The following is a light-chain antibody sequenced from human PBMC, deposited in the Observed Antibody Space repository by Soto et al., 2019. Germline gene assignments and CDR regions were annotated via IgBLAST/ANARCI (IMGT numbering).Light chain of an antibody. CDR3: SSYTSSRTLV. J-gene: IGLJ1*01. CDR1: SSDVGAYNY. V-gene: IGLV2-14*01. Sequence: QSALTQPASVSGSPGQSITISCTGTSSDVGAYNYVSWYQQHPGKAPKLMIYEVSNRPSGVSHRFSDSKSDNTASLTISGLQTDDEADYYCSSYTSSRTLVFGTGTKVTAL. CDR2: EVS.